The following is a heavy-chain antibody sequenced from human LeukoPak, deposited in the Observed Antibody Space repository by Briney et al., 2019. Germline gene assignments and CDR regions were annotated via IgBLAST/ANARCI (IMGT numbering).Heavy chain of an antibody. CDR3: ARDSSDVLTGYYHF. Sequence: ASVKVSCKTSGYSFNDYYLHWVRQAPGQGLEWMGWINPNSGRTNSAPKFQGRVTLTTHTSITTAYMELTSLISGDTALYYCARDSSDVLTGYYHFWGQGTLVTVSS. V-gene: IGHV1-2*02. CDR1: GYSFNDYY. J-gene: IGHJ4*02. D-gene: IGHD3-9*01. CDR2: INPNSGRT.